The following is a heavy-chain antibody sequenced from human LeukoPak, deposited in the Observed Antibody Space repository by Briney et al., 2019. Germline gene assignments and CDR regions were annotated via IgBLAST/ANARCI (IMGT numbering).Heavy chain of an antibody. D-gene: IGHD3-16*01. J-gene: IGHJ4*02. V-gene: IGHV4-61*08. Sequence: PSETLSLTCTVSGGSVSSGGYYWSWIRQPPGKGLEWIGYISYSGNTNYNPSLKSRVTISVDTSKNQFSLRLSSVTTADTAMYYCARDDGLRLGGYFDYWGQGTLVTVSS. CDR1: GGSVSSGGYY. CDR2: ISYSGNT. CDR3: ARDDGLRLGGYFDY.